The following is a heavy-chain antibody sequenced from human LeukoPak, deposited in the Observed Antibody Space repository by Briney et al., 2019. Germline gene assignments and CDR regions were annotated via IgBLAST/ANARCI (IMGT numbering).Heavy chain of an antibody. Sequence: PGGSLRLSCAASGFTFSSYEMNWVRQAPGKGLEWVSYISSSGSTIYYADSVKGRFTISRDNAKNSLYLQMNSLRAEDTAVYYCARDRLTMIVVNDLDYWGQGTLVTVSS. CDR3: ARDRLTMIVVNDLDY. CDR2: ISSSGSTI. J-gene: IGHJ4*02. D-gene: IGHD3-22*01. V-gene: IGHV3-48*03. CDR1: GFTFSSYE.